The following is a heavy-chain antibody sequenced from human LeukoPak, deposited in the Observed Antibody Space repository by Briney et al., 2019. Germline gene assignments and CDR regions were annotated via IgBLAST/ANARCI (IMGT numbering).Heavy chain of an antibody. V-gene: IGHV4-34*01. CDR3: ARQWLVSPLFDY. D-gene: IGHD6-19*01. CDR1: GGSFSGYY. J-gene: IGHJ4*02. CDR2: INHSGST. Sequence: PSETLSLTCAVYGGSFSGYYWSWIRQPPGKGLEWIGEINHSGSTNYNPSLRSRVTVSVHASKNQLSLKLSSVTAADTAVYYCARQWLVSPLFDYWGQGTLVTVSS.